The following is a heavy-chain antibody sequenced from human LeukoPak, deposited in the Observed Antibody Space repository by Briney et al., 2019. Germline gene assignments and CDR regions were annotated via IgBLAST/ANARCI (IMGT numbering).Heavy chain of an antibody. Sequence: SETLSLTCTVSGGSISSYYWSWLRQPPAKGLEWIVYIYYTGSTNYNPSLKSRVTISVDTSKNQFSLKLSSVTAADTAVYYCASGYSYGHFDYWGQGTLVTVSS. CDR3: ASGYSYGHFDY. CDR2: IYYTGST. D-gene: IGHD5-18*01. J-gene: IGHJ4*02. CDR1: GGSISSYY. V-gene: IGHV4-59*01.